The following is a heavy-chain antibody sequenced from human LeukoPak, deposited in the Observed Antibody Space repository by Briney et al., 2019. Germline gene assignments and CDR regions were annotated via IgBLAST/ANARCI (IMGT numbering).Heavy chain of an antibody. J-gene: IGHJ4*02. CDR2: ILYDGSKE. CDR3: AKDGTGGYYYLDY. Sequence: SLRLSCAAAGFTFSSHGMHWVRQAPGMGLEWVALILYDGSKEYYADSVQDRFTISRDSSRNTLYLQMNSLRAEDTAVYYCAKDGTGGYYYLDYWGQRTLVTVSS. D-gene: IGHD3-22*01. V-gene: IGHV3-30*19. CDR1: GFTFSSHG.